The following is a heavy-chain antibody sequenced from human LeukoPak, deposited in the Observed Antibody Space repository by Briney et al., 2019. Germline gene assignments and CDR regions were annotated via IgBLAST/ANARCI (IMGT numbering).Heavy chain of an antibody. Sequence: PGGSLRLSCAASGFTFSDYYMSWIRQAPGKGLEWVSYISSSGSTIYYADSVKGRFTISRGNAKNSLYLQMNNLRVEDTAVYYCARDQPIGYNYGYPFDNWGQGTLVTVSS. D-gene: IGHD5-18*01. CDR3: ARDQPIGYNYGYPFDN. V-gene: IGHV3-11*04. CDR1: GFTFSDYY. J-gene: IGHJ4*02. CDR2: ISSSGSTI.